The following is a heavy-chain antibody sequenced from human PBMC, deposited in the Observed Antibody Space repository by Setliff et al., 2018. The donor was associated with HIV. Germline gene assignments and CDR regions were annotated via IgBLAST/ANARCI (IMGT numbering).Heavy chain of an antibody. Sequence: LSLTCTVSGDSINKYYWSWIRQPLGKGLEWIGFIYISGSTMCNPSLKSRVTMSLDTSKNQVSLKLTSVTAADTAVYYCARRSIVGSTRGYYYYALDVWGQGTTVTVSS. CDR1: GDSINKYY. CDR2: IYISGST. V-gene: IGHV4-4*09. CDR3: ARRSIVGSTRGYYYYALDV. D-gene: IGHD1-26*01. J-gene: IGHJ6*02.